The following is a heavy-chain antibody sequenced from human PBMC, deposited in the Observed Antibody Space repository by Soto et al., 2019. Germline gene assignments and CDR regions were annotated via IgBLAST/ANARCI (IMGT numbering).Heavy chain of an antibody. D-gene: IGHD3-22*01. CDR1: GFTFSSYA. J-gene: IGHJ4*02. Sequence: SLRLSCAASGFTFSSYAMHWVRQAPGKGLEWVAVISYDGSNKYYADSVKGRFTISRDNSKNTLYLQMNSLRAEDTAVYYCARELITSVYYYDSSGPFDYWGQGTLVTVSS. CDR3: ARELITSVYYYDSSGPFDY. CDR2: ISYDGSNK. V-gene: IGHV3-30-3*01.